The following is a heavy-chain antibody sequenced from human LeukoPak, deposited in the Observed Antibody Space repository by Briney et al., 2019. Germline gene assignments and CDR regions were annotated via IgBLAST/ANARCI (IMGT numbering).Heavy chain of an antibody. Sequence: SSETLSLTCGVYGGSFSDYYWSWIRQPPGKGLEWIGEINHSGSTNYNPSLKSRVTISVDTSKNQFSLKVNSVTAADTAVYYCARRGYTYGWGWFDPWGQGTLVTVSS. CDR1: GGSFSDYY. CDR2: INHSGST. J-gene: IGHJ5*02. CDR3: ARRGYTYGWGWFDP. V-gene: IGHV4-34*01. D-gene: IGHD5-18*01.